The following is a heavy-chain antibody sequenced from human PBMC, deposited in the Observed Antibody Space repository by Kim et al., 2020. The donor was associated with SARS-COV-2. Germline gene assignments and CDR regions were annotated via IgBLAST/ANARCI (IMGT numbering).Heavy chain of an antibody. CDR1: GGSFSGYY. V-gene: IGHV4-34*01. D-gene: IGHD4-17*01. CDR2: INHSGST. Sequence: SETLSLTCAVYGGSFSGYYWSWIRQPPGKGLEWIGEINHSGSTNYNPSLKSRVTISVDTSKNQFSLKLSSVTAADTAVYYCARRVGTQGTTAPENFDYWGQGTLVTVSS. J-gene: IGHJ4*02. CDR3: ARRVGTQGTTAPENFDY.